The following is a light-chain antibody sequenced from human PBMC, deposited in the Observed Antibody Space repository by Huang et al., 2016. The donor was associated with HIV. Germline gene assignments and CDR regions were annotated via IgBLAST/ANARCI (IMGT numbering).Light chain of an antibody. J-gene: IGKJ5*01. CDR2: AAS. Sequence: IQLNQYPSSLSASVGDRVAITCRASQDIGNSLAWYRQRPGKAPKPLIYAASTLQGRVSSRFSGRWSGTYFTLAINDLQPEDFATDYCQQLKDYPVTFGQGTRLDIE. CDR1: QDIGNS. V-gene: IGKV1-9*01. CDR3: QQLKDYPVT.